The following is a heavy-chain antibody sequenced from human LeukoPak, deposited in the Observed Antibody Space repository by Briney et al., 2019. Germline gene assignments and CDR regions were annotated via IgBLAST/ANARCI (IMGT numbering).Heavy chain of an antibody. J-gene: IGHJ4*02. CDR2: IKQDGSEK. CDR3: ARDGGFYCSGGSCYSNY. Sequence: GGSLRLSCAASGFTFSSYWMSWVRQAPGKGLEWVANIKQDGSEKYYVDSVKGRFTISRDNAKNSLYLQMNSLRAEDTAVYYCARDGGFYCSGGSCYSNYWGQGTLVTVSS. D-gene: IGHD2-15*01. CDR1: GFTFSSYW. V-gene: IGHV3-7*01.